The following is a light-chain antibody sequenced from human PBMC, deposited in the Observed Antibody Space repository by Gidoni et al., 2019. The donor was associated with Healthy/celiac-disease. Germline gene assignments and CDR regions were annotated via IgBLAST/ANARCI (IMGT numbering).Light chain of an antibody. V-gene: IGKV1-39*01. CDR1: QSISSY. CDR2: AAS. Sequence: LQMTRSPASLSASVGDRVTITCRASQSISSYLNWYQQKPGKAPKLLIYAASSLQSGVPSRFSGSGSGTDFTLTISSLQPEDFATYYCQQSNSTPWTFGQGTKVEIK. CDR3: QQSNSTPWT. J-gene: IGKJ1*01.